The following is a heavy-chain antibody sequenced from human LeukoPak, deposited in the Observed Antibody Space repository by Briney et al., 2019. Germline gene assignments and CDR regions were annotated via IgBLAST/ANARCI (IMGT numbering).Heavy chain of an antibody. J-gene: IGHJ3*02. Sequence: SVKVSCKASGFTFTSSAMQWVRQARGQRLEWIGWIVVGSGNTNYAQKFQERATITRDMSTSTAYMELSSLRSEDTAVYYCAAYYDSSGYYYVGAFDIWGQGTMVTVSS. V-gene: IGHV1-58*02. D-gene: IGHD3-22*01. CDR1: GFTFTSSA. CDR2: IVVGSGNT. CDR3: AAYYDSSGYYYVGAFDI.